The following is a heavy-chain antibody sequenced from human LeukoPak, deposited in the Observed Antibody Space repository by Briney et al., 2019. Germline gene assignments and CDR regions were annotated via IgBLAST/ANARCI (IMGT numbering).Heavy chain of an antibody. J-gene: IGHJ4*02. D-gene: IGHD2-21*02. Sequence: ASVKVSCKAFGYTFTSYYMHWVRQAPGQGLEWMGLINPSGGSTSYAQKFQGRVTMTRDTSTSTVYMELSSLRSEDTAVYYCARAYCGGDCFWYYFDYWGQGTLVTVSS. CDR3: ARAYCGGDCFWYYFDY. CDR2: INPSGGST. CDR1: GYTFTSYY. V-gene: IGHV1-46*01.